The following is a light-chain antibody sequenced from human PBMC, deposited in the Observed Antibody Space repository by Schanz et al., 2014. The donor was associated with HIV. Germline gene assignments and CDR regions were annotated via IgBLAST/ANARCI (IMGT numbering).Light chain of an antibody. Sequence: EIVLTQSPGTLSLSPGERATLSCRASQSISSNLAWYQQKPGQAPRLLIYGASTRVTGIPARFSGSGSGTEFTLTISSLQPEDFATYYCLQDYSYWWTFGQGTTVEVK. J-gene: IGKJ1*01. CDR3: LQDYSYWWT. CDR1: QSISSN. CDR2: GAS. V-gene: IGKV3-15*01.